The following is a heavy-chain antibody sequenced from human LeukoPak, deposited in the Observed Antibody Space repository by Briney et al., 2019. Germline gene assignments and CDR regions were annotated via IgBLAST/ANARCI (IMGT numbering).Heavy chain of an antibody. CDR2: VSGSADST. J-gene: IGHJ6*03. V-gene: IGHV3-23*01. Sequence: GGSLRLSCAASGFTFSSYAMTWVRRAPGKGLEWVSTVSGSADSTYYADSVKGRFTISRDNSKNTLYLQMNSLRAEDTAVYYCAKSVLRFLQWPPREDYSYYMDVWGIGTTVTVSS. D-gene: IGHD3-3*01. CDR3: AKSVLRFLQWPPREDYSYYMDV. CDR1: GFTFSSYA.